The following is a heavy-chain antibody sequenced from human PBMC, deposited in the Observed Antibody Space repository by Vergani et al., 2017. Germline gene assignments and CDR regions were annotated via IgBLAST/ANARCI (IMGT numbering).Heavy chain of an antibody. V-gene: IGHV4-30-4*08. Sequence: QVQLQESGPGLVKPSQTLSLTCTVSGGSISGGDYYWSWIRQPPGKGLEWIGYIYYSGSTYYNPSLKSRVTISVDTSKNQFSLKLSSVTAADMAVYYCARDSYGIGGPCGIDVWGQGTTVTVSS. CDR2: IYYSGST. CDR3: ARDSYGIGGPCGIDV. J-gene: IGHJ6*02. D-gene: IGHD5-18*01. CDR1: GGSISGGDYY.